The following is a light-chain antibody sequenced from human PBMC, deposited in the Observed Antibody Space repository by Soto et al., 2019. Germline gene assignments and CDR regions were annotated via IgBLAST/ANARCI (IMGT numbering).Light chain of an antibody. CDR2: DVS. CDR3: SSYTSSSSPYV. CDR1: SSDVGGYNY. J-gene: IGLJ1*01. V-gene: IGLV2-14*01. Sequence: QSALTQPASVSGSPGQSITISCTGTSSDVGGYNYVSWYQQHPGKAPKLMIYDVSNRPSGVSNRFSGSKSGNTAPLTISGLQAEDEAEYYCSSYTSSSSPYVFGTGTKVTVL.